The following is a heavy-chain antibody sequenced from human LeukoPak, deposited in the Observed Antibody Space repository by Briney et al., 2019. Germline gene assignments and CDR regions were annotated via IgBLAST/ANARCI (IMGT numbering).Heavy chain of an antibody. D-gene: IGHD3-22*01. CDR3: ARSGSSGYYPTRGYYFDY. V-gene: IGHV4-38-2*02. CDR2: IYHSGST. CDR1: GYSPSSANY. J-gene: IGHJ4*02. Sequence: PSETLSLTCTVSGYSPSSANYWAWTRQPPGKALEWTRSIYHSGSTYYNPSLKSRVTISVDASKNEFSLKLSSVTAADTAVYYCARSGSSGYYPTRGYYFDYWGQGTLVTVSS.